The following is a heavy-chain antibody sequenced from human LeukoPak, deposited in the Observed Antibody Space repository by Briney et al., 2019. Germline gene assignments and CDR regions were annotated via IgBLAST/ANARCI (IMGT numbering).Heavy chain of an antibody. CDR3: TRAVWAPAAIHFDY. D-gene: IGHD2-2*02. CDR2: IRSKAYGGTT. V-gene: IGHV3-49*04. Sequence: GGSLRLSCTASGFTFGDYAMSWVRQAPGKGLEWVGFIRSKAYGGTTEYAASVKGRFTISRDDSKSIAYLQMNSLKTEDTAVYYCTRAVWAPAAIHFDYWGQGTLVTVSS. CDR1: GFTFGDYA. J-gene: IGHJ4*02.